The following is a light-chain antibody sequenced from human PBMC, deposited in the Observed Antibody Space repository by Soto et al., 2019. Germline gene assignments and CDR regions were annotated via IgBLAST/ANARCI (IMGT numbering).Light chain of an antibody. Sequence: EIVLTQSPGTLSLSPGERATLSCRASQSVSSSYLAWYQQKPGQAPRLLIYGASSRATGIPDRVSGSGSGTDFTLTISRLEPEDFSVYYCHQYGSSPPITFGGGTKVEIK. CDR1: QSVSSSY. V-gene: IGKV3-20*01. J-gene: IGKJ4*01. CDR2: GAS. CDR3: HQYGSSPPIT.